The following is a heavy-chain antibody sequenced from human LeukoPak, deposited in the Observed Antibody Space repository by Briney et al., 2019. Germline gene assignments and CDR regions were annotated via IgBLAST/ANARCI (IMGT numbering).Heavy chain of an antibody. CDR1: GGSFSGYY. CDR2: INHSGST. CDR3: ARGAHTRSTMVRGVIDY. V-gene: IGHV4-34*01. J-gene: IGHJ4*02. Sequence: PSETLSLTCAVYGGSFSGYYWSWIRQPPGKGLEWIGEINHSGSTNYNTSLKSRVTISVDKSKNQFSLKLSSVTAADTAVYYCARGAHTRSTMVRGVIDYWGQGTLVTVSS. D-gene: IGHD3-10*01.